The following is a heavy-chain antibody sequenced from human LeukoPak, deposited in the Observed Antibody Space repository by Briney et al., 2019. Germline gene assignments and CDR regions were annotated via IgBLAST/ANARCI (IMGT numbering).Heavy chain of an antibody. D-gene: IGHD4-11*01. Sequence: GGSLRLSCAASGFTFSDYYMSWIRQAPGKGLVWVSYISTTGTTIYYADSVKGRFTISRDNAKNSLYLQVNSLRAEDTAVYYCARGRMTTLYYFDYWGQGTLVTVSS. J-gene: IGHJ4*02. CDR3: ARGRMTTLYYFDY. CDR1: GFTFSDYY. CDR2: ISTTGTTI. V-gene: IGHV3-11*01.